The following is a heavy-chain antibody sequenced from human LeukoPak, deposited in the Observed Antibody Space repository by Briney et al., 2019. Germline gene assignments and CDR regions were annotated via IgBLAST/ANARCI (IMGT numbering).Heavy chain of an antibody. J-gene: IGHJ3*02. CDR1: GGSISSSSYY. Sequence: SETLSLTCTVSGGSISSSSYYWDWIRQPPGKGLEWIGYIYYSGSTNYNPSLKSRVTISLDSSKNQFSLKLSSMTAADTAVYYCAGAFHRTYYDSSGYYQAPTAFDIWGQGTMVTVSS. V-gene: IGHV4-61*05. D-gene: IGHD3-22*01. CDR2: IYYSGST. CDR3: AGAFHRTYYDSSGYYQAPTAFDI.